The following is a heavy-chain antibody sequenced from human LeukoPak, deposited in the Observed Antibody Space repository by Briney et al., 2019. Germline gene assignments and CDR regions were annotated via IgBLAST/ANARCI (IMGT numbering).Heavy chain of an antibody. V-gene: IGHV3-23*01. J-gene: IGHJ4*02. Sequence: GGSLRLSCTASGFTFSNYGMSWVRQAPGKGLEWVSAFSGSGGSTYYADSVKGRFTISRDNSKNTLYLQMNSLRAGGTAVYYCATSGLSRFGFWGQGTLVTVSS. CDR3: ATSGLSRFGF. CDR1: GFTFSNYG. D-gene: IGHD2/OR15-2a*01. CDR2: FSGSGGST.